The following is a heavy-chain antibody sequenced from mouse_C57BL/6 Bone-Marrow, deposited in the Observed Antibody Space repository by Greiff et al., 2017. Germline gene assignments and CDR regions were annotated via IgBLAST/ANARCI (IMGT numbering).Heavy chain of an antibody. Sequence: QVQLQQSGPGLVQPSQSLSITCTVSGFSLTSYGVHWVRQSPGKGLEWLGEIWSGGSTDYNAAFISRLSISKDNSKSQVFFKMNSLQADDTAIYYCARNWDRFAYWGQGTLVTVSA. D-gene: IGHD4-1*01. CDR3: ARNWDRFAY. V-gene: IGHV2-2*01. CDR1: GFSLTSYG. J-gene: IGHJ3*01. CDR2: IWSGGST.